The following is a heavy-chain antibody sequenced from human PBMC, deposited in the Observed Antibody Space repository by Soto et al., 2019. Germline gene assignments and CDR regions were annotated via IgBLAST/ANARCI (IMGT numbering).Heavy chain of an antibody. CDR1: GGSISSYY. V-gene: IGHV4-59*12. D-gene: IGHD3-10*01. CDR3: ARGIGYYYGSGSDYFDY. J-gene: IGHJ4*02. CDR2: IYYSGST. Sequence: PSETLSLTCTVPGGSISSYYWSWIRQPPGKGLEWIGYIYYSGSTNYNPSLKSRVTISVDTSKNQFSLKLSSVTAADTAVYYCARGIGYYYGSGSDYFDYWGQGTLVTVSS.